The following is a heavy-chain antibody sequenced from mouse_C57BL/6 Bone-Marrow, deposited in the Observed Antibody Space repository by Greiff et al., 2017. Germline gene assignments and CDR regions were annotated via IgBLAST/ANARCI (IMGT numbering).Heavy chain of an antibody. J-gene: IGHJ2*01. CDR2: SNPNYGTT. CDR1: GYSFTDYN. CDR3: ADGGLRRGDYCDY. V-gene: IGHV1-39*01. Sequence: VQLQQSGPELVKPGASVKISCKASGYSFTDYNMNWVKQSNGKSLEWIGVSNPNYGTTSYNQKFKGKDTLTVDQSSSTAYMQLNSLTSEDSAVYYCADGGLRRGDYCDYWGQGTTLTVAS. D-gene: IGHD2-12*01.